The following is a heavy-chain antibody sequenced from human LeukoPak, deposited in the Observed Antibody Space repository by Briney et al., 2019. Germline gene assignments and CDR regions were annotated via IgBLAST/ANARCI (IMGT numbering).Heavy chain of an antibody. J-gene: IGHJ4*02. D-gene: IGHD6-13*01. CDR2: IRGDTGDT. CDR3: ARVRGNSCDY. Sequence: ASVTVSCKTSGYRLSDYYMHWVRQAPGQGLEWMGWIRGDTGDTDSPQKFQGRVTMTRDTSTNTAYMELSWLRYDDTAMYFCARVRGNSCDYWGQGTLVTVSS. CDR1: GYRLSDYY. V-gene: IGHV1-2*02.